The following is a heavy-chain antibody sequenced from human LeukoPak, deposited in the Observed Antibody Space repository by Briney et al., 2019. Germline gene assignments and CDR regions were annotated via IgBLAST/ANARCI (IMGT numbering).Heavy chain of an antibody. J-gene: IGHJ5*02. V-gene: IGHV3-11*04. CDR3: ARDPSSSWYVESNLGGWFDP. CDR2: ISSSGSTI. Sequence: GGSLRLSCAASGFTFSDYYMNWIRQAPGKGLEWVSYISSSGSTISYADSVKGRFTVSRDNAKNSLYLQMNSLRAEDTAVYYCARDPSSSWYVESNLGGWFDPWGQGTLVTVSS. D-gene: IGHD6-13*01. CDR1: GFTFSDYY.